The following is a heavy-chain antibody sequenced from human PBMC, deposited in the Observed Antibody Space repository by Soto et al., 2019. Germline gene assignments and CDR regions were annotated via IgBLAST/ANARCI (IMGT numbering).Heavy chain of an antibody. J-gene: IGHJ4*02. V-gene: IGHV4-34*01. CDR1: GGSFSGYY. D-gene: IGHD6-13*01. Sequence: QVQLQQWGAGLLKPSETLSLTCAVYGGSFSGYYWSWIRQPPGKGLEWIGEINHSGSTNYNPSLKSRATISVDTSKNQFSLKLSSVTAADTAVYYCARSSRVDYWGQGTLVTVSS. CDR3: ARSSRVDY. CDR2: INHSGST.